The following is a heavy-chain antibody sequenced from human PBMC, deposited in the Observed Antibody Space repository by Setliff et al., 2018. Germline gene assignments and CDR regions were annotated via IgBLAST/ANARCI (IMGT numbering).Heavy chain of an antibody. Sequence: PSETLSLTCTVSGASISSGSYYWSWIRHPAGKGLEGLGRIYTSGTTNYSPSFKSRVTISEDTSKNQISMKLSSVTAAYTAVYYCAKEDVVIQFVTNVHNHYGMDGWGQGTTVTVSS. D-gene: IGHD2-21*01. J-gene: IGHJ6*02. V-gene: IGHV4-61*02. CDR3: AKEDVVIQFVTNVHNHYGMDG. CDR1: GASISSGSYY. CDR2: IYTSGTT.